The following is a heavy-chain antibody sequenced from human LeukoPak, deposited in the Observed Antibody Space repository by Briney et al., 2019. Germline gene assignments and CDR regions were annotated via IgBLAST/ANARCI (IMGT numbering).Heavy chain of an antibody. CDR3: ARDQSYYYDSSVGY. CDR2: ISSSGSTI. D-gene: IGHD3-22*01. J-gene: IGHJ4*02. V-gene: IGHV3-11*04. Sequence: GGSLRLSCAASGFTFSSYWMSWIRQAPGKGLEWVSYISSSGSTIYYADSVKGRFTISRDNAKNSLYLQMNSLRAEDTAVYYCARDQSYYYDSSVGYWGQGTLVTVSS. CDR1: GFTFSSYW.